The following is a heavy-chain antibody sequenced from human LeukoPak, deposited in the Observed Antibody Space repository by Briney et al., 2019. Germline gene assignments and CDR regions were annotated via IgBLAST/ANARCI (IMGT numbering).Heavy chain of an antibody. CDR3: ARSVFGGWTHFDY. CDR2: ISSSSSTI. V-gene: IGHV3-48*01. D-gene: IGHD6-19*01. J-gene: IGHJ4*02. CDR1: GFTFSSYS. Sequence: GGSLRLSCAASGFTFSSYSMNWVRQAPGKGLEWVSYISSSSSTIYYADSVKGRFTISRDNAKNSLYLQMNSLRAEDTAAYYCARSVFGGWTHFDYWGQGTLVTVSS.